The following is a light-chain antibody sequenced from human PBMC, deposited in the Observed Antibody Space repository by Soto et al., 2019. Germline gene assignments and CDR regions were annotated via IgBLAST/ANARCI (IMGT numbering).Light chain of an antibody. CDR1: SSNIGSNT. Sequence: QSVLTPPPSASGTPGQRVTISCSGSSSNIGSNTVNWYQQLPGTAPKLLIYSKNQRPSGVPDRFSGSKSGTSASLSISGLQSEDEADYYCAAWDDSLNGWVFGGGTKVTVL. J-gene: IGLJ3*02. CDR3: AAWDDSLNGWV. V-gene: IGLV1-44*01. CDR2: SKN.